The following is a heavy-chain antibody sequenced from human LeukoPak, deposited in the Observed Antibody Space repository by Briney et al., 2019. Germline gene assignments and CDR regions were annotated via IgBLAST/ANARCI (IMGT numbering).Heavy chain of an antibody. V-gene: IGHV4-39*07. D-gene: IGHD5-18*01. J-gene: IGHJ5*02. Sequence: PSETLSLTCTVSGGSISSSSYYWGWIRQPPGKGLEWIGSIYYSGSTYYNPSLKSRVTISVDTSKSQFSLNLSSVTAAGAAVYYCARDSSRYGLGGWFDPWGQGTLVTVSS. CDR1: GGSISSSSYY. CDR2: IYYSGST. CDR3: ARDSSRYGLGGWFDP.